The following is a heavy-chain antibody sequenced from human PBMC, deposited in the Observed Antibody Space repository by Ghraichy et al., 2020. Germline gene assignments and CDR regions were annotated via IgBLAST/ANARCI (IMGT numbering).Heavy chain of an antibody. D-gene: IGHD5-12*01. CDR1: GFTFSSYA. V-gene: IGHV3-23*01. J-gene: IGHJ4*02. CDR3: VKDGGGNDRGRYFDY. Sequence: GESLNISCAASGFTFSSYAMSWVRQAPGKRLEWVSSISGSGGSTYYADSVKGQFTISRDNSKNTLYLQMNSLRVEDTAVYYCVKDGGGNDRGRYFDYWGQGTLVTVSS. CDR2: ISGSGGST.